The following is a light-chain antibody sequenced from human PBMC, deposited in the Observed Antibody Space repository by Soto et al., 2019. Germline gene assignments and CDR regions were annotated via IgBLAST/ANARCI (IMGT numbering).Light chain of an antibody. J-gene: IGKJ4*01. V-gene: IGKV1-5*01. CDR3: HQYDNYPLT. CDR1: QSVRSW. CDR2: DAS. Sequence: IQMTQSPATLSASVGDRVTITCRASQSVRSWLAWYQQKPGTAPNLLIFDASRLESGVPSRFSGSGSGTEFTLTISSLQPDDFAPYYCHQYDNYPLTFAGGTKVEIK.